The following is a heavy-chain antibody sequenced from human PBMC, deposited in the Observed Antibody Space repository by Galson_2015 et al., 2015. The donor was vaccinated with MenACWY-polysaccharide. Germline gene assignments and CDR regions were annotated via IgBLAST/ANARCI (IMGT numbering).Heavy chain of an antibody. CDR1: GFTFSNSA. D-gene: IGHD2-21*02. CDR2: ITGTSRTT. CDR3: AKEAKYCGGDCSGYFDS. V-gene: IGHV3-23*01. Sequence: SLRLSCAASGFTFSNSAMAWVRQAPGKGLERVSVITGTSRTTYYADSVKGRFTISRDNSKNTLYLQMNSLRAEDTALYYCAKEAKYCGGDCSGYFDSWGQGTLVTVSS. J-gene: IGHJ4*02.